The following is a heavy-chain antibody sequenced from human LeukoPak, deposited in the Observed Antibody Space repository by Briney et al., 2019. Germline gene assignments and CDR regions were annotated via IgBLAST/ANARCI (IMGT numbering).Heavy chain of an antibody. CDR1: GFTFSSYA. V-gene: IGHV3-23*01. CDR2: ISGGTNIT. J-gene: IGHJ4*02. Sequence: GGSLRLSCAASGFTFSSYAMSWVRQAPGKGLECVSSISGGTNITYYADSVKGRFTIARDTSKNTLYLQMNSLRAEDTAVYYCAKYWHMDIVVVPAAIDYWGQGTLVTVSS. CDR3: AKYWHMDIVVVPAAIDY. D-gene: IGHD2-2*03.